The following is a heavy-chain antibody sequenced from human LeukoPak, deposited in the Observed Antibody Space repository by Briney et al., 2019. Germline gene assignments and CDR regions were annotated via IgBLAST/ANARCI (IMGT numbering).Heavy chain of an antibody. V-gene: IGHV3-23*01. CDR2: ISGSGNTT. CDR3: AKGPAPYCSGGSCYSLHWYFDL. CDR1: QFTFSNYA. D-gene: IGHD2-15*01. J-gene: IGHJ2*01. Sequence: SGGSLRLSCAASQFTFSNYAMSWVRQAPGKGLEWVSAISGSGNTTYFGDSVTGRFTISRDNPKNTVYLQMNSLSAEDTAVYYCAKGPAPYCSGGSCYSLHWYFDLWGRGTLVTVSS.